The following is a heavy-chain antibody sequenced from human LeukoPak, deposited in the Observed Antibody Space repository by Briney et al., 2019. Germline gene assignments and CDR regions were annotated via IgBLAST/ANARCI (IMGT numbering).Heavy chain of an antibody. CDR3: ARDLFVAPYSSSSYLDY. D-gene: IGHD6-6*01. J-gene: IGHJ4*02. CDR2: ISSSSSYI. Sequence: PGGSLRLSCAASGFTFSSYSMNWVRQAPGKGLEWVSSISSSSSYIYYADSVKGRFTISRDNVKNSLYLQMNSLRAEDTAVYYCARDLFVAPYSSSSYLDYWGQGTLVTVSS. CDR1: GFTFSSYS. V-gene: IGHV3-21*01.